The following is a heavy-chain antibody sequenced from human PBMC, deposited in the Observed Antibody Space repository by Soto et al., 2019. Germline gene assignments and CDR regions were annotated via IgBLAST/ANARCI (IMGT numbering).Heavy chain of an antibody. CDR2: INPTSEYT. J-gene: IGHJ4*02. CDR1: GYTFTSYD. CDR3: ASQVHPGYSSD. D-gene: IGHD2-15*01. Sequence: ASVKVSCKASGYTFTSYDINWVRQAPGQGLEWVGWINPTSEYTAHAQKFQGRVTLTREISTATAYMELSRLTSEDTAVYFCASQVHPGYSSDWGPRHQVTVSS. V-gene: IGHV1-8*01.